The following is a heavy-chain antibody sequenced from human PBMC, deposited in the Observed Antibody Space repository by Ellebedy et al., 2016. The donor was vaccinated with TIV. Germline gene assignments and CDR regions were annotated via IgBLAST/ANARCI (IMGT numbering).Heavy chain of an antibody. J-gene: IGHJ4*02. CDR3: AIEVITAANIQPTFAY. Sequence: AASVKVSCKASGYTFTTYAMHWVRQAPGQRLEWMGRINAGNGNTKYSQKFQGRVTITRDTSASTAFVELSSLRSEDTAVYFCAIEVITAANIQPTFAYWGQGTLVTVSS. V-gene: IGHV1-3*01. CDR2: INAGNGNT. CDR1: GYTFTTYA. D-gene: IGHD6-13*01.